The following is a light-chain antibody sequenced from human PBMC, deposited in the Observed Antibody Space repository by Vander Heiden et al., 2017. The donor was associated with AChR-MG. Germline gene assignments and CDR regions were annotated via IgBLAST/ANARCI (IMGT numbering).Light chain of an antibody. CDR2: DVS. J-gene: IGLJ3*02. CDR1: SSDVGGYNY. V-gene: IGLV2-14*01. CDR3: SSYTSSSTRV. Sequence: QSALTQPASVSGLPGQSIPISCTGTSSDVGGYNYVSGNQQHPGKAPNRMIYDVSKLPSGVSNRFSGSKSGSTASLTISGLQAEDEADYYCSSYTSSSTRVFGGGTKLTVL.